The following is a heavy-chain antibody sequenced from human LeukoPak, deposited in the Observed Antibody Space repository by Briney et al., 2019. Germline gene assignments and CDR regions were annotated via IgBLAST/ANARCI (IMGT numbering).Heavy chain of an antibody. CDR2: IYTSGST. CDR1: GGSISSYY. J-gene: IGHJ4*02. CDR3: ARRNVDCSSTSCYDYFDY. Sequence: NPSETLSLTCAVSGGSISSYYWSWIRQPAGKGLEWIGRIYTSGSTNYNPSLKSRVTMSVDTSKNQFSLKLSSVTAADTAVYYCARRNVDCSSTSCYDYFDYWGQGTLVTVSS. D-gene: IGHD2-2*01. V-gene: IGHV4-4*07.